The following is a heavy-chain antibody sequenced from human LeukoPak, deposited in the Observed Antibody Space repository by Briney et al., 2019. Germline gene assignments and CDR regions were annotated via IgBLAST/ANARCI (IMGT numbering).Heavy chain of an antibody. CDR3: ARVLWFGDPKSNWFDP. D-gene: IGHD3-10*01. CDR1: GVSISSSSYY. CDR2: IYYSWST. J-gene: IGHJ5*02. Sequence: SETLSLTCTVSGVSISSSSYYWGWIRQPPGKGLEWIGSIYYSWSTCYNPSLKSRVTISVDTSKNQFSLKLSSVTAADTAVYYCARVLWFGDPKSNWFDPWGQGTLVTVSS. V-gene: IGHV4-39*07.